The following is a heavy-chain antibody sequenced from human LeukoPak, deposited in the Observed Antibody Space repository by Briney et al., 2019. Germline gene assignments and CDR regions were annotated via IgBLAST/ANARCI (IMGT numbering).Heavy chain of an antibody. CDR3: ASDLEHKGYCSSTSCYTNNY. CDR2: INPNSGGT. V-gene: IGHV1-2*02. D-gene: IGHD2-2*02. J-gene: IGHJ4*02. CDR1: GYTFTGYY. Sequence: VSVKVSCKASGYTFTGYYMHWVRQAPGQGLESMGWINPNSGGTNYAQKFQGRVTMTRDTSISTAYMELSRLRSDDTAVYYCASDLEHKGYCSSTSCYTNNYWGQGTLVTVSS.